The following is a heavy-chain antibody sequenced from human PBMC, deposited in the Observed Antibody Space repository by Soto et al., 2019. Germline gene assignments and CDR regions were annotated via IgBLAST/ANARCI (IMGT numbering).Heavy chain of an antibody. CDR1: GDSVSSNSAA. V-gene: IGHV6-1*01. D-gene: IGHD1-7*01. Sequence: PSQTLSLTCAISGDSVSSNSAAWNWIRQCPSRGLEWLGRTYYRSKWYNDYAVSVKSRITINPDTSKNQFSLQLNSVTPEDTAVYYCARDTRTGITGTNDAFDIWGQGTMVTVS. CDR3: ARDTRTGITGTNDAFDI. J-gene: IGHJ3*02. CDR2: TYYRSKWYN.